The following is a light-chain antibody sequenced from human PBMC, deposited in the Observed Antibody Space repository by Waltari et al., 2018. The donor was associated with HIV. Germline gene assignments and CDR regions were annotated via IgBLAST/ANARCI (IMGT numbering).Light chain of an antibody. V-gene: IGLV1-44*01. Sequence: QSVLTQSPSASGTPGQRVSISCSGSSSNLGRNNVNWYQQVPGTAPKLLIYNNNQRPSGVPDRFSGFKSGTSASLAISGLQSEDEADFYCAAWDDSLKDYVFGTGTEITV. CDR1: SSNLGRNN. J-gene: IGLJ1*01. CDR3: AAWDDSLKDYV. CDR2: NNN.